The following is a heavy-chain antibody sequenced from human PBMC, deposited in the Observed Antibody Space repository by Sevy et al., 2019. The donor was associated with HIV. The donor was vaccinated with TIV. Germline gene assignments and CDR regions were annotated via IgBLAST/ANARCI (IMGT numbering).Heavy chain of an antibody. V-gene: IGHV4-30-4*01. CDR3: ARARVATIPNWFDP. Sequence: SETLSLTCTVSGGSISSGDYYWSWIRQPPGKGLEWIGYIYYSGSTYCNPSLKSRVTISVDTSKNQFSLKLSSVTAADTAVYHCARARVATIPNWFDPWGQGTLVTVSS. CDR1: GGSISSGDYY. D-gene: IGHD5-12*01. CDR2: IYYSGST. J-gene: IGHJ5*02.